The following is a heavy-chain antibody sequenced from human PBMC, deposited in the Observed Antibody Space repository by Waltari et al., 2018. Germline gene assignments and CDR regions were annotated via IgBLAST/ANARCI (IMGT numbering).Heavy chain of an antibody. D-gene: IGHD2-2*02. V-gene: IGHV3-30*02. CDR3: AKDAFGNTYLDF. Sequence: QVNLVESGGGVVQPGGSLRPACATSGFPFSNFGMHWVRQAPGKGLEWVALIWFDGSDKFYADSVRGRFTISRDNSARTLYLDMDSLRLDDTAMYYCAKDAFGNTYLDFWGQGTLVTVSS. J-gene: IGHJ4*02. CDR2: IWFDGSDK. CDR1: GFPFSNFG.